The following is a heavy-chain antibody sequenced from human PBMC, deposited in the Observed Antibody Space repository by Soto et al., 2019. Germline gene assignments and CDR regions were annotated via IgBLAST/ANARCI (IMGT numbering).Heavy chain of an antibody. CDR3: ARGRWSQTTADYYLDY. V-gene: IGHV1-3*01. CDR1: GYSFTRYA. Sequence: QAQLVQSGAEVKRPGASVRISCRASGYSFTRYAVHWVRQAPGQRFEWMGWIDAGNSRTKYSQNFQGRVMITRDAAANTAFMELSGLRSDDTAMYYCARGRWSQTTADYYLDYWGQGNLVTVSS. CDR2: IDAGNSRT. J-gene: IGHJ4*02. D-gene: IGHD6-13*01.